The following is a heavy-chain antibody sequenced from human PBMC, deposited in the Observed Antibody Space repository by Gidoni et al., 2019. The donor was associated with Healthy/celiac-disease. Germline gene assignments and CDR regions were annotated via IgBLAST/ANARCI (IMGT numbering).Heavy chain of an antibody. CDR2: IYYSGST. V-gene: IGHV4-31*03. D-gene: IGHD2-8*02. CDR3: ARDSWSGAFDI. Sequence: QVQLQESGPGVVKPSQTLSLTCTVSGGAISSGGYYWSWIRQHPGKGLEWIVYIYYSGSTYYNPSLKSRVTISVDTSKNQFSLKLSSVTAADTAVYYCARDSWSGAFDIWGQGTMVTVSS. CDR1: GGAISSGGYY. J-gene: IGHJ3*02.